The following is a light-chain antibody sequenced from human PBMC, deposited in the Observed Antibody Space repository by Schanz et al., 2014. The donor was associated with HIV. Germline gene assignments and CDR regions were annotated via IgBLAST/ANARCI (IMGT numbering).Light chain of an antibody. V-gene: IGKV3-20*01. CDR2: GAS. Sequence: EIVLTQSPGTVALSPGDRITLTCRASQSVSTTSLAWYLHKPGQSPRLLIYGASFRAAGIPDRFSGSVSATEFTLTISRLEPEDFGVYYCQHFDSSFPRVTFGGGTRVEIK. CDR1: QSVSTTS. CDR3: QHFDSSFPRVT. J-gene: IGKJ4*01.